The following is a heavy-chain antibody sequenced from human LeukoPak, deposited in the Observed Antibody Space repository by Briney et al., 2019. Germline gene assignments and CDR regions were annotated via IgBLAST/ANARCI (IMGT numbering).Heavy chain of an antibody. CDR2: ISWNSGSI. D-gene: IGHD2-2*01. J-gene: IGHJ4*02. V-gene: IGHV3-9*03. CDR3: AKDISLVGGSTSCFDY. CDR1: GFTFDDYA. Sequence: PGGSLRLSCAASGFTFDDYAMHWVRQAPGKGLEWVSGISWNSGSIGYADSVKGRFTISRDNAKNSLYLQMNSLRAEDMALYYCAKDISLVGGSTSCFDYWGQGTLVTVSS.